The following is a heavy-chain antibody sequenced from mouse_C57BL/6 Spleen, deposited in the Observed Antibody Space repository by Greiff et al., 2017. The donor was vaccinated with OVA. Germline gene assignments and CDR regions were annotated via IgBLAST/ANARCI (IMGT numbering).Heavy chain of an antibody. J-gene: IGHJ2*01. CDR3: ATVFDGYYGY. Sequence: VQLQQPGAELVMPGASVKLSCKASGYTFTSYWMHWVKQRPGQGLEWIGEIDPSDSYTNDNQKFKGKSTLTVDKSSSTAYMQLSSLTSEDSAVYYCATVFDGYYGYWGQGTTLTVSS. V-gene: IGHV1-69*01. D-gene: IGHD2-3*01. CDR1: GYTFTSYW. CDR2: IDPSDSYT.